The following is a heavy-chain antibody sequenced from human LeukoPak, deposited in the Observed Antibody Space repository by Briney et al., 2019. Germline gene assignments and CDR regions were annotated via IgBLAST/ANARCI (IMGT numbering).Heavy chain of an antibody. Sequence: GGSLRLSCAASGFTFSNNGMSWVRQAPGKGLEWVSTISGSGTSTYYADSVKGRFTISRDNAKNSLYLQMTSLRAEDTALYYCARGYSGYDYGYYFDYWGQGTLVTVSS. J-gene: IGHJ4*02. V-gene: IGHV3-23*01. CDR2: ISGSGTST. CDR1: GFTFSNNG. D-gene: IGHD5-12*01. CDR3: ARGYSGYDYGYYFDY.